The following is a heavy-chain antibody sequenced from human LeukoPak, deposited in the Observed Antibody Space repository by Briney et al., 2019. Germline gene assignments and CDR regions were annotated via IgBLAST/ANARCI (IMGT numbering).Heavy chain of an antibody. J-gene: IGHJ4*01. D-gene: IGHD1-26*01. CDR2: INPNSGGT. Sequence: ASVKVSCKASGYTFTAYYMHWVRQAPGQGLEWMGWINPNSGGTNYAQKFQGRVTMTRDTSISTAYMELSRLRSDDTAVYYCARGVSGNYRFDYWGQGTLVTVSS. V-gene: IGHV1-2*02. CDR3: ARGVSGNYRFDY. CDR1: GYTFTAYY.